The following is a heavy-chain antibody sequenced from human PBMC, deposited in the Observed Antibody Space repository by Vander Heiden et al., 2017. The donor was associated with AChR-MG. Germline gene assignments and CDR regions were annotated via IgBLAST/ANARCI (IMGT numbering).Heavy chain of an antibody. CDR3: ARDPSGNYYYYYMDV. Sequence: QVQLVQSGAEVKKPGASVKVSCKASGYTFTGYYMHWVRQAPGQGLEWMGRINPNSGGTNYAQKFQGRVTMTRDTSISTAYMELSRLRSDDTAVYYCARDPSGNYYYYYMDVWGKGTTVTVSS. J-gene: IGHJ6*03. CDR2: INPNSGGT. V-gene: IGHV1-2*06. CDR1: GYTFTGYY.